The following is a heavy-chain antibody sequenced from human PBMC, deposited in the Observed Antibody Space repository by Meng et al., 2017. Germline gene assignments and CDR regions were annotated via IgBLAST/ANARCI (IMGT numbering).Heavy chain of an antibody. D-gene: IGHD3-10*01. V-gene: IGHV1-2*06. CDR3: ARDYGSGRIILHFDY. CDR2: INPNSGGT. J-gene: IGHJ4*02. Sequence: QVELGQSGAEVKEPGASGKVSCKASGYTFTGYYMHWVRQAPGQGLEWMGRINPNSGGTNYAQKFQGRVTMTRDTSISTAYMELSRLRSDDTAVYYCARDYGSGRIILHFDYWGQGTLVTVSS. CDR1: GYTFTGYY.